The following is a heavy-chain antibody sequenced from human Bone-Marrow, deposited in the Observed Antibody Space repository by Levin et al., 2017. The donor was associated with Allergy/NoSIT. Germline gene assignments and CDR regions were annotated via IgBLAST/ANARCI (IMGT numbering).Heavy chain of an antibody. J-gene: IGHJ1*01. V-gene: IGHV3-48*01. CDR1: GFTFSDFS. D-gene: IGHD3-9*01. CDR3: TRGETIF. CDR2: ISSSSSAI. Sequence: PGESLKISCAASGFTFSDFSMNWVRQAPGKGLEWVSYISSSSSAIYYADSVKGRFTISRDDAKNSLHLQMNSLRAEDTAVYYCTRGETIFRGQGTLVTVSS.